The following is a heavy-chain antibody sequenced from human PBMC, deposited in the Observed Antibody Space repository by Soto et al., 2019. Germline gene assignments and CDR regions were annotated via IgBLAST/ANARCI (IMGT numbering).Heavy chain of an antibody. CDR3: ASVTFGGVVLAH. CDR1: AASFSKYY. J-gene: IGHJ4*02. CDR2: IYFNGNT. V-gene: IGHV4-59*01. Sequence: ETLSLTCTVSAASFSKYYWSWIRQPPGKGLERIGYIYFNGNTNYNPSLKRRVTISIDTSKKQISLNLTSVTDADTAVYYCASVTFGGVVLAHWGQGTLVTVSS. D-gene: IGHD3-16*01.